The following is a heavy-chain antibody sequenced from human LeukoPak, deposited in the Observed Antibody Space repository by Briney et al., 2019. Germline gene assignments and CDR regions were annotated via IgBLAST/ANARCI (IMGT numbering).Heavy chain of an antibody. V-gene: IGHV4-34*01. D-gene: IGHD3-10*01. Sequence: PSETLSLTCAVYGGSFSGYYWSWIRQPPGKGLEWIGSIYYSGSTYYNPSLKSRVTISVDTSKNQFSLKLSSVTAADTAVYYCARHLGGTNHFDYWGQGTLVTVSS. J-gene: IGHJ4*02. CDR3: ARHLGGTNHFDY. CDR2: IYYSGST. CDR1: GGSFSGYY.